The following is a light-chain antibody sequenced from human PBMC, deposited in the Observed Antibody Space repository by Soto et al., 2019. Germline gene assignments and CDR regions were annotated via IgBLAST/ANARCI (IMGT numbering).Light chain of an antibody. CDR3: QQSYSTPRT. J-gene: IGKJ1*01. V-gene: IGKV3-15*01. Sequence: EIVMTQSPATLSVSPGERATLSCRASQSVRSNLGWYQQKPGQAPRLLIFGATTRATGVPGRFSGSGSGTEFTLTISSLQPEDFATYYCQQSYSTPRTFGQGTKVDIK. CDR2: GAT. CDR1: QSVRSN.